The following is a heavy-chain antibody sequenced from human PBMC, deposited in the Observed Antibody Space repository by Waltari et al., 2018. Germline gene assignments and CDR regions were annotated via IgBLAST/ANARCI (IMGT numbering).Heavy chain of an antibody. CDR1: GGSISSSY. D-gene: IGHD6-13*01. J-gene: IGHJ4*02. Sequence: QVQLQESGPGLVKPSATLSLTCPVSGGSISSSYWSWIRQPPGKGLEWIGYIYYSGSTNYNPSLRSRVTISVDTSKNQFSLKLSSVTAADTAVYYCARGGAAAGTPFDYWGQGTLVTVSS. CDR2: IYYSGST. V-gene: IGHV4-59*01. CDR3: ARGGAAAGTPFDY.